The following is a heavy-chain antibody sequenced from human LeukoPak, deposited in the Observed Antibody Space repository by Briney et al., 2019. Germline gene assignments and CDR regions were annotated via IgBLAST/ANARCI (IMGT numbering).Heavy chain of an antibody. D-gene: IGHD1-26*01. CDR3: ATRVGATDYFDY. CDR2: FDPEDGET. V-gene: IGHV1-24*01. CDR1: GYTLTELS. Sequence: ASVKVSCKVSGYTLTELSMHWVRQAPGKGRGWMGGFDPEDGETIYAKKFQGRVPMTEDTSTDTAYMELSSLRSEDTAVYSCATRVGATDYFDYWGQGTLVTVSS. J-gene: IGHJ4*02.